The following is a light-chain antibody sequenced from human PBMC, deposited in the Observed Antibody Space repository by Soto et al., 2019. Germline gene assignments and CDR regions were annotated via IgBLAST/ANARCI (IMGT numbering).Light chain of an antibody. CDR2: PAS. V-gene: IGKV3-20*01. Sequence: EIVLTQSPDTLSLSPGERATLFCRASQTLSINSLAWYQQKPGQAPRLLIYPASTRHTGIPDRFNGSGSGTDFALTINRLEPEDFAVYFCQQYDGAPLTFGPGTKVDVK. CDR3: QQYDGAPLT. CDR1: QTLSINS. J-gene: IGKJ3*01.